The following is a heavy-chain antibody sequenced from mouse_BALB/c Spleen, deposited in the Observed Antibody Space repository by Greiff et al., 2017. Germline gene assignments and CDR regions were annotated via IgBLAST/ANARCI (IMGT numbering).Heavy chain of an antibody. CDR3: TRNYRYEEPFAY. CDR2: INPSNGGT. Sequence: QVQLQQPGAELVKPGASVKLSCKASGYTFTSYYMYWVKQRPGQGLEWIGGINPSNGGTNFNEKFKSKATLTVDKSSSTAYMQLSSLTSEDSAVYYCTRNYRYEEPFAYWGQGTLVTVSA. J-gene: IGHJ3*01. CDR1: GYTFTSYY. D-gene: IGHD2-14*01. V-gene: IGHV1S81*02.